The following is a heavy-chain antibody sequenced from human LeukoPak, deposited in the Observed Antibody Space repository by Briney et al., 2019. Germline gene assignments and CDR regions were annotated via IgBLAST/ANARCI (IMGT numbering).Heavy chain of an antibody. J-gene: IGHJ6*02. CDR3: AKDSSYDFWSGYSDYYYGMDV. CDR1: GFTFSSYA. CDR2: ISGSGGST. D-gene: IGHD3-3*01. V-gene: IGHV3-23*01. Sequence: PGGSLRLSCAASGFTFSSYAMTWVRQAPGKGLEWVSAISGSGGSTYYADSVKGRFTISRDNSKNTLYLQMNSLRAEDTAVYYCAKDSSYDFWSGYSDYYYGMDVWGQGTTVTVSS.